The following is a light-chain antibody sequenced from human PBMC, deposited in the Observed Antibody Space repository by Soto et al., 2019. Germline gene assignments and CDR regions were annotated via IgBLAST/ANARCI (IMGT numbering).Light chain of an antibody. CDR2: AAS. CDR3: QMYNGAPLT. J-gene: IGKJ4*01. Sequence: DIQMTQSPSSLSAYIGDRVNITCLASQDIRKYLAWYQHKPGKGPRLLISAASTLQPGVPSRFSGSGSGTDYTLSISSLQSEDVGDYYCQMYNGAPLTFGGGTKLEI. V-gene: IGKV1-27*01. CDR1: QDIRKY.